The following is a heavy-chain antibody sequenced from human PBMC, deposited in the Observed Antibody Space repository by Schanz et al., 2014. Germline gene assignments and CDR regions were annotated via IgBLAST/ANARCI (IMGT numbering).Heavy chain of an antibody. V-gene: IGHV3-74*01. Sequence: EVQLVTSGGDLVQPGGSLRLSCAASGFTFNTSWFHWVRQPPGKGLLWVSRVSRDGSEATYVDSVRGRLTISRDTAKTTVFLQMNNLRAEDPAVYYCARGASRDYFAMDVWGQGTTVTVSS. CDR1: GFTFNTSW. CDR2: VSRDGSEA. J-gene: IGHJ6*02. CDR3: ARGASRDYFAMDV.